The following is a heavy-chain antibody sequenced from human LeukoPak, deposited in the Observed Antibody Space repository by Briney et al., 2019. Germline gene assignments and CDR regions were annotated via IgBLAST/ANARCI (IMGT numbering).Heavy chain of an antibody. J-gene: IGHJ4*02. V-gene: IGHV3-20*04. CDR3: ARAPITSPFYFDS. CDR2: INWRGGST. Sequence: PGGSLRLSCTASGFAFDEHGMSWVRQGPGKGVEWVAGINWRGGSTGSADPLRGRFTISRNNAKNSLYLQMDSLRAEDTALYYCARAPITSPFYFDSWGQGTLVTVSS. CDR1: GFAFDEHG. D-gene: IGHD2-2*01.